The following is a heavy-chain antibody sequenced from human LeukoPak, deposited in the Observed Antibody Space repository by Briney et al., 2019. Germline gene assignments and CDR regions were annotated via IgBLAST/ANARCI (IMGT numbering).Heavy chain of an antibody. CDR3: ARHRGEYDSSGSLDY. D-gene: IGHD3-22*01. J-gene: IGHJ4*02. CDR2: IYPGDSDT. V-gene: IGHV5-51*01. Sequence: GESLKISRKGSGYSFTSYWIGWVRQMPGKGLEGMGIIYPGDSDTRYSPSFQGQVTISADKSISTAYLQWSSLKASDTAMYYCARHRGEYDSSGSLDYWGQGTLVTVSS. CDR1: GYSFTSYW.